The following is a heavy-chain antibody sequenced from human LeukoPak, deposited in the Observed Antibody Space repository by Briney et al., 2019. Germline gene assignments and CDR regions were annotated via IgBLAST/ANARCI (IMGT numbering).Heavy chain of an antibody. CDR1: GYTFTGYY. D-gene: IGHD2-2*01. Sequence: ASVKVSCKASGYTFTGYYMHWVRQAPGQGLEWMGRINPNSGDTNYAQKFQGRVTMTRDTSISTAYMELSRLRSDDTAVFYCARDYCSSTSCLFDYWGQGTLVTVSS. V-gene: IGHV1-2*06. CDR3: ARDYCSSTSCLFDY. CDR2: INPNSGDT. J-gene: IGHJ4*02.